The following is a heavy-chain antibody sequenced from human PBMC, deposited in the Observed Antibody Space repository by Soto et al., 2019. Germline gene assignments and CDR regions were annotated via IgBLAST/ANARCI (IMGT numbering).Heavy chain of an antibody. CDR3: VRSDSSSWFVDY. Sequence: GESLKISCKGSGYIFTNFWIGWVRQMPGKGLEWMGLIYPADSDTRYSPSFQGQVTISADKSISTAYLQWSSLRASDTAMYYCVRSDSSSWFVDYWGQGALVTVSS. J-gene: IGHJ4*02. D-gene: IGHD6-19*01. CDR2: IYPADSDT. CDR1: GYIFTNFW. V-gene: IGHV5-51*01.